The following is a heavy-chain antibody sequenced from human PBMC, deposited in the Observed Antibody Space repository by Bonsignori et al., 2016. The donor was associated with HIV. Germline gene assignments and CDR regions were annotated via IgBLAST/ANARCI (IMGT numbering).Heavy chain of an antibody. CDR2: IYYSGST. CDR1: GGSISSYY. D-gene: IGHD6-13*01. Sequence: QVQLQESGPGLVKPSETLSLTCTVSGGSISSYYWSWIRQPSGKGLEWIGYIYYSGSTNYNPSLKSRVTISVDTSKNQFSLKLSSVTAADTAVYYCARDSSSWTPMGYYYYGMDVWDQGP. J-gene: IGHJ6*02. V-gene: IGHV4-59*01. CDR3: ARDSSSWTPMGYYYYGMDV.